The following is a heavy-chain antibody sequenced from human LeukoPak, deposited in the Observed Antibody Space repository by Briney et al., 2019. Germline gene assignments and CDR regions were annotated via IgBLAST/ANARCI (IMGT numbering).Heavy chain of an antibody. CDR3: ARDKTGYSSSWTFDY. V-gene: IGHV3-30*04. J-gene: IGHJ4*02. CDR1: GFTFSSYA. Sequence: RPGGSLRLSCAASGFTFSSYAMHWVRQAPGKGLEWVAVISYDGSNKYYADSVKGRFTISRDNYKNTLYLQMNSLRAEDTAVYYCARDKTGYSSSWTFDYWGQGTLVTVSS. D-gene: IGHD6-13*01. CDR2: ISYDGSNK.